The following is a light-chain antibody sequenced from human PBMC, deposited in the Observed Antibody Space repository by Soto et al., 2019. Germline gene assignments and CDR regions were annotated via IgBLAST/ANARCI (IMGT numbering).Light chain of an antibody. V-gene: IGKV1-39*01. CDR3: QQSYTTPIT. J-gene: IGKJ5*01. Sequence: DIQMTQSPSSLSASVGDSVTSTCRASQSISNYLNWYQQKPGKAPKLLIYAASSLQSGDPSRFSGSCSGTDFTLTISSLQPEDFATYYCQQSYTTPITFGQGTRLEIK. CDR2: AAS. CDR1: QSISNY.